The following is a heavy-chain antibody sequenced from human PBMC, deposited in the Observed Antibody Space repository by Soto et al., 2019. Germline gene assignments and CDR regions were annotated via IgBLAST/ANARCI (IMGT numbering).Heavy chain of an antibody. CDR1: GHLFNNHW. CDR3: ARGYFDSGHGYDL. CDR2: IFTRDSET. Sequence: EQLEQSGAEVKKPGESLKISCKGPGHLFNNHWIGWVRQTPGKGLEWMGLIFTRDSETKTSPPFQGHVSFSVDNSINTVYLQWTSLKTTDTGIYFCARGYFDSGHGYDLWGQGTLVTVSS. V-gene: IGHV5-51*01. D-gene: IGHD3-10*01. J-gene: IGHJ5*02.